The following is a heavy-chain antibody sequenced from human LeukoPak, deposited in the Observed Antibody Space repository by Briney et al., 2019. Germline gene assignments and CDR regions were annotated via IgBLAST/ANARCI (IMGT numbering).Heavy chain of an antibody. CDR3: ARAGGGYDHGWGAFDI. D-gene: IGHD5-18*01. CDR1: GYTFTDFY. Sequence: ASVRVSSKPSGYTFTDFYLHWVRQAPGQGLERMGWFNPNSGGTRYALKFQGRVTMTRDTSISTAYRELSRLRSDDTAVYYCARAGGGYDHGWGAFDIWGQGTMVTVSS. V-gene: IGHV1-2*02. J-gene: IGHJ3*02. CDR2: FNPNSGGT.